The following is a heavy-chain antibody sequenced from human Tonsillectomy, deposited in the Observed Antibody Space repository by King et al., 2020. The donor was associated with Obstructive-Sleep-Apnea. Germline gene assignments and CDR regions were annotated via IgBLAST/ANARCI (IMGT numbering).Heavy chain of an antibody. CDR3: ARTYCSGGSCYSEYFDP. V-gene: IGHV4-39*07. Sequence: LQLQESGPGLVKPSETLSLTCTVSGGSISSSSYYWGWIRQPPGKGLEWIGNIYYSGNTYYNPSLKSRVAMSVDTYKNQFSLKLNSVTAADTAVYYCARTYCSGGSCYSEYFDPWGQGSLVTVSS. D-gene: IGHD2-15*01. J-gene: IGHJ5*02. CDR2: IYYSGNT. CDR1: GGSISSSSYY.